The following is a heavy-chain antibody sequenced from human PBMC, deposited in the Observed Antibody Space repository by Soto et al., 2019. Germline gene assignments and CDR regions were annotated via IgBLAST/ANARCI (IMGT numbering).Heavy chain of an antibody. D-gene: IGHD3-22*01. CDR3: AKDRRFRSYYESAGHYND. CDR1: GFTFRNQD. J-gene: IGHJ4*02. CDR2: ISGRGGVT. V-gene: IGHV3-23*01. Sequence: EVQLLESGGGLVQPGGSLRLTCVGSGFTFRNQDMRWVRQAPGKGLEWVSGISGRGGVTYYADSVKGRFTISRDNSKNTLYLQMNNLRANDKAVYYCAKDRRFRSYYESAGHYNDWGQGTWSPSPQ.